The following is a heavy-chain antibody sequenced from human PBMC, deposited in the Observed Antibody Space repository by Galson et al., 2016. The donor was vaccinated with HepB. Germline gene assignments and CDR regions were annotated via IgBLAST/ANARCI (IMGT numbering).Heavy chain of an antibody. CDR2: MNPKSGNT. J-gene: IGHJ4*02. V-gene: IGHV1-8*01. D-gene: IGHD6-19*01. CDR3: AGPVAVTAFGQKPLNY. CDR1: GYTFTSYD. Sequence: SVKVSCKASGYTFTSYDINWVRQAPGQGLGWMGWMNPKSGNTGFAQKFKGRVTMTRNTSISTAYMELRGLKSEDTAVYYCAGPVAVTAFGQKPLNYWGQGTLVTVPS.